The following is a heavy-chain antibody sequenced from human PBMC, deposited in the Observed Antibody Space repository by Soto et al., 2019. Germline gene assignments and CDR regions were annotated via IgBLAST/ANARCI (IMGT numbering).Heavy chain of an antibody. CDR2: ISGSGGST. V-gene: IGHV3-23*01. CDR1: GFTFSSYA. J-gene: IGHJ4*02. D-gene: IGHD3-10*01. CDR3: AKPGGWFIHSTSSPNFDY. Sequence: EVQLLESGGGLVQPGGSLRLSCAASGFTFSSYAMSWVRQAPGKGLEWVSAISGSGGSTYYADSVKGRFTISRDNSKNTLYLQMNSLRAEDTAVYYCAKPGGWFIHSTSSPNFDYWGQGTLVTVSS.